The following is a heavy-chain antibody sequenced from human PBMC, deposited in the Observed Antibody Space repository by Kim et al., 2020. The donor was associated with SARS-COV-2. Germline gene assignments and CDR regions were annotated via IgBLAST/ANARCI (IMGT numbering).Heavy chain of an antibody. D-gene: IGHD5-18*01. Sequence: ADSVKGRFTIPRDNSKNTLYLQMNSLRAEDTAVYYCARDRQLWGDDAFDIWGQGTMVTVSS. V-gene: IGHV3-33*01. CDR3: ARDRQLWGDDAFDI. J-gene: IGHJ3*02.